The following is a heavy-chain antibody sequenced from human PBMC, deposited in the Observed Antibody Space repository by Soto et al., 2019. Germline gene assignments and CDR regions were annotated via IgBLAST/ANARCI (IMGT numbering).Heavy chain of an antibody. J-gene: IGHJ6*03. CDR3: AKDGKRYYDFWSGYKEYYYYYMDV. CDR2: ISGSGGST. V-gene: IGHV3-23*01. CDR1: GFTFSSYA. Sequence: PGGSLRLSCAASGFTFSSYAMSWVRQAPGKGLEWVSAISGSGGSTYYADSVKGRFTISRDNSKNTLYLQMSSLRAEDTAVYYCAKDGKRYYDFWSGYKEYYYYYMDVWGKGTTVTVSS. D-gene: IGHD3-3*01.